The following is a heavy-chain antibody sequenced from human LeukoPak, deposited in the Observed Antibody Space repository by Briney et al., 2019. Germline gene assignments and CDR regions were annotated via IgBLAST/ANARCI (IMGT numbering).Heavy chain of an antibody. V-gene: IGHV3-7*01. CDR3: ARDGSSGWYDPDLLGGY. D-gene: IGHD6-19*01. CDR2: IKQDGSEK. Sequence: GGSLRLSCAASGFTFSSYWMSWVRQAPGKGLEWVANIKQDGSEKYYVDSVKGRFTISRDNAKNSLCLQMNSLRAEDTAVYYCARDGSSGWYDPDLLGGYWGQGTLVTVSS. J-gene: IGHJ4*02. CDR1: GFTFSSYW.